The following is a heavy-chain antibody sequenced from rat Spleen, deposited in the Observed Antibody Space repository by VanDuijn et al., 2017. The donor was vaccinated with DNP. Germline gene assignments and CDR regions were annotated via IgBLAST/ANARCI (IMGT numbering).Heavy chain of an antibody. CDR2: ISFDGSTT. CDR1: GFTFSDYN. V-gene: IGHV5-7*01. D-gene: IGHD5-1*01. J-gene: IGHJ3*01. Sequence: EVQLVESGGGLVQPGRSLKVSCAASGFTFSDYNMAWVRQAPKKGLEWVATISFDGSTTYYPDSVKGRFTISRDNAKNTLYLQMNSLISEDTATYYCARDRTGTWFAYWGQGTLVTVSS. CDR3: ARDRTGTWFAY.